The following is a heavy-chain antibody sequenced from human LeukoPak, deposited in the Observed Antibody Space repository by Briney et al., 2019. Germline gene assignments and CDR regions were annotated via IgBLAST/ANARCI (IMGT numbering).Heavy chain of an antibody. CDR1: GFTVNSDY. CDR2: ITGGSTTI. J-gene: IGHJ4*02. Sequence: PGGSLRLSCAASGFTVNSDYMTWVRQAPGKGLEWVSYITGGSTTIYYADSVKGRFTISRDNAKNSLYLQMNSLRAEDTAVYYCARDYSTVTTFFDYWGQGTLVTVSS. CDR3: ARDYSTVTTFFDY. D-gene: IGHD4-17*01. V-gene: IGHV3-48*01.